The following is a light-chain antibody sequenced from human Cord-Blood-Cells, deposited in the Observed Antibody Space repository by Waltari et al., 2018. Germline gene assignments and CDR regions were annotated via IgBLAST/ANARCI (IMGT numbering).Light chain of an antibody. CDR2: EGS. Sequence: QSALTQPASVSGSPGQSITISCTGTSSDVGCYNLVSWYPQHPGKAPKLMIYEGSKRPSGVSTRFSGSKSGNTASVTISGLQAEDEADYYCCSYAGSSTFVFGGGTKLTVL. J-gene: IGLJ3*02. V-gene: IGLV2-23*03. CDR3: CSYAGSSTFV. CDR1: SSDVGCYNL.